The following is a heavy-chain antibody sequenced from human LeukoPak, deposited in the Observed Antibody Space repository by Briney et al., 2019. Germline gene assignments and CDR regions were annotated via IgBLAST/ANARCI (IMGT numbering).Heavy chain of an antibody. Sequence: PSETLSLTCAVYGGSFSGYYWSWIRQPPGKGLEWIGEINHSGSTNYNPSRKSRVTISVETSKNQFSLMLSSVTAADTAVYYCARDNYIVYYDIWSGYYRYFDYWGQGTLVTVSS. CDR2: INHSGST. CDR3: ARDNYIVYYDIWSGYYRYFDY. V-gene: IGHV4-34*01. J-gene: IGHJ4*02. CDR1: GGSFSGYY. D-gene: IGHD3-3*01.